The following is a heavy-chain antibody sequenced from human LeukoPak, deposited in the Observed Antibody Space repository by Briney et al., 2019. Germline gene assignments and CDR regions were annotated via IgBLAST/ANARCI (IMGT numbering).Heavy chain of an antibody. V-gene: IGHV3-30*18. CDR3: AKECCSSTSSGCYYGMDV. CDR1: GFTFSSYG. J-gene: IGHJ6*02. Sequence: QPGRSLRLSCAASGFTFSSYGMHWVRQAPGKGLEWVAVISYDGSNKYYADSVKGRFTISRDNSKNTLYLQMNSLRAEDTAVYYCAKECCSSTSSGCYYGMDVWGQGTTVTVSS. D-gene: IGHD2-2*01. CDR2: ISYDGSNK.